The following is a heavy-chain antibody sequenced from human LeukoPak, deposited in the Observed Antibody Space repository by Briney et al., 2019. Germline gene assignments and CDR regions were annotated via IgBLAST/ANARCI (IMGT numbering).Heavy chain of an antibody. CDR3: GRAGRRGGDWFDP. Sequence: ASVKVSCKASGFTFINYNMHWVRQAPGQGLEWMGWINPNSGGTNYAQKFQGRVTMTRDTSISTAYMELSRLRSDDTAVYYCGRAGRRGGDWFDPWGQGTLVTVSS. CDR2: INPNSGGT. CDR1: GFTFINYN. V-gene: IGHV1-2*02. D-gene: IGHD3-16*01. J-gene: IGHJ5*02.